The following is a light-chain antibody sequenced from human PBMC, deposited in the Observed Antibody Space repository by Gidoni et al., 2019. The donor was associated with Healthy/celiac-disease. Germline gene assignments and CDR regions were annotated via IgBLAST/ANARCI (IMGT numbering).Light chain of an antibody. Sequence: DIQMTQSPSSLSASVGDRVTTTCRASQGISNYLAWYQQKPGKVPKLLIYAASTLQSGVPSRFSGSGSGTDFTLTISSLQPEDVSTYYCQKYNSAQFTFGPGTKVDIK. J-gene: IGKJ3*01. V-gene: IGKV1-27*01. CDR1: QGISNY. CDR3: QKYNSAQFT. CDR2: AAS.